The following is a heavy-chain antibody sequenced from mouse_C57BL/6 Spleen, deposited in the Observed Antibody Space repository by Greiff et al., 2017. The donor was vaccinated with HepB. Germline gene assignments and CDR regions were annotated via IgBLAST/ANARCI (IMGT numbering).Heavy chain of an antibody. CDR1: GFTFSSYG. D-gene: IGHD3-2*02. V-gene: IGHV5-6*01. CDR3: AAQATPYALDY. Sequence: EVMLVESGGDLVKPGGSLKLSCAASGFTFSSYGMSWVRQTPDKRLEWVATISSGGSYTYYPDSVKGRFTISRDNAKNTLYLQMSSLKSEDTAMYCCAAQATPYALDYWGQGTSVTVSS. J-gene: IGHJ4*01. CDR2: ISSGGSYT.